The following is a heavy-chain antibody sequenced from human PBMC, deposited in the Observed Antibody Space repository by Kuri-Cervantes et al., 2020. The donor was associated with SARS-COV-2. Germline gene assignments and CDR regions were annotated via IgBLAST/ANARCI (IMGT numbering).Heavy chain of an antibody. J-gene: IGHJ5*02. CDR1: GGSFSGYY. Sequence: GSLRLSCAVYGGSFSGYYWSWIRQPPGKGLGWIGEINHSGSTNYNPSLKSRVTISVDTSKNQFSLKLSSVTAADTAVYYCARVDDIWGSYRPNWFDPWGKGTLVT. CDR3: ARVDDIWGSYRPNWFDP. V-gene: IGHV4-34*01. D-gene: IGHD3-16*02. CDR2: INHSGST.